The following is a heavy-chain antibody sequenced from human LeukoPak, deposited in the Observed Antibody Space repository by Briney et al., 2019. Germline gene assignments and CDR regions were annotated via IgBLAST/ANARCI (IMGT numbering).Heavy chain of an antibody. CDR3: ARGRSKWKLLRDTDFDY. J-gene: IGHJ4*02. V-gene: IGHV1-8*01. Sequence: ASVKVSCKASGYTFTSYDINWVRQATGQGLEWMGWMNPNSGNTGYAQKFRGRVTMTRNTSISTAYMELSSLRSEDTAVYYCARGRSKWKLLRDTDFDYWGQGTLVTVSS. CDR1: GYTFTSYD. D-gene: IGHD1-26*01. CDR2: MNPNSGNT.